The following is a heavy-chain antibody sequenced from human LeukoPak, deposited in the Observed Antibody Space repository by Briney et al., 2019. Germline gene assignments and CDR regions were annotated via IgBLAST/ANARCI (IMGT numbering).Heavy chain of an antibody. CDR2: INPNSGGT. CDR1: GYTFTGYY. D-gene: IGHD3-9*01. V-gene: IGHV1-2*02. Sequence: ASVKVSCTASGYTFTGYYMHWVRQAPGQGLEWMGWINPNSGGTNYAQTFQGRVTMTRDTSISTAYMELSRLRSDDTAVYYCARNLKETYYDILTGYYFWGQGTLVTVSS. J-gene: IGHJ4*02. CDR3: ARNLKETYYDILTGYYF.